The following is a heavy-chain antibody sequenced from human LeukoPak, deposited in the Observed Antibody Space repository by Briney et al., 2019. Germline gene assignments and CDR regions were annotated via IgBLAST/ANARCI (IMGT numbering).Heavy chain of an antibody. Sequence: SETLSLTCTVSGGSISSSSYYWGWIRQPPGKGLEWIGYIYYSGSTNYNPSLKSRATISVDTPKNQFSLKLNSVTAADTAVYYCARDDGYTYGFKTSDYWGQGTLVTVSS. J-gene: IGHJ4*02. D-gene: IGHD5-18*01. CDR1: GGSISSSSYY. V-gene: IGHV4-61*05. CDR3: ARDDGYTYGFKTSDY. CDR2: IYYSGST.